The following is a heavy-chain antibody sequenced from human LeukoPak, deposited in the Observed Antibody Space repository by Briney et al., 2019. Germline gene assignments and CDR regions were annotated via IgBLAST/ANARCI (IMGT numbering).Heavy chain of an antibody. CDR2: ASGGGGTT. V-gene: IGHV3-23*01. CDR1: GFSFSTYA. CDR3: VKLEWSNTDY. D-gene: IGHD3-3*01. J-gene: IGHJ4*02. Sequence: PGGSLGLSCAASGFSFSTYAMSWVRQAPGEGLEWVSTASGGGGTTYYADSVKGRFTISRDNPMDTLYLQMNSLRAEDTAVYYCVKLEWSNTDYWGRGTLVIVSS.